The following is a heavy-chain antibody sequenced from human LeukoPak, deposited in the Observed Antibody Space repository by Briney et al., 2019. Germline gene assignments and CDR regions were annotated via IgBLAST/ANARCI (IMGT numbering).Heavy chain of an antibody. Sequence: ASVKVSCKASGYTFTSYGLSWVRQAPGQGLEWMGWISDSNNKTNYAQNLQGRVTMTTDTSTTTAYMELRSLRSDDTAVYYCARGLAAPKGLGIEYWGQGTLVTVSS. CDR3: ARGLAAPKGLGIEY. CDR1: GYTFTSYG. CDR2: ISDSNNKT. V-gene: IGHV1-18*01. J-gene: IGHJ4*02. D-gene: IGHD6-13*01.